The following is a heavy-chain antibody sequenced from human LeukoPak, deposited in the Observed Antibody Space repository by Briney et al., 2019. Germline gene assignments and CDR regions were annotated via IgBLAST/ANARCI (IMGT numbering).Heavy chain of an antibody. J-gene: IGHJ1*01. Sequence: SETLSLTGTVSGGSISSYYWSWIRQPPGKGLEWIGYIYYSGSTNYNPSLKSRVTISVDTSKNQFSLRLSSVTAADTAVYYCSRTKRAYYYDSSGYYYAEYFQHWGQGTLVTVSS. CDR1: GGSISSYY. D-gene: IGHD3-22*01. CDR3: SRTKRAYYYDSSGYYYAEYFQH. CDR2: IYYSGST. V-gene: IGHV4-59*08.